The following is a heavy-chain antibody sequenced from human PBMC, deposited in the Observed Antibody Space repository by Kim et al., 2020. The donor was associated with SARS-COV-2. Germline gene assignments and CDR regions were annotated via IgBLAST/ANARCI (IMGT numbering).Heavy chain of an antibody. J-gene: IGHJ3*02. V-gene: IGHV3-9*01. CDR1: GFTFDDYA. Sequence: GGSLRLSCAASGFTFDDYAMHWVRQAPGKGLEWVSGISWNSGSIGSADSVKGRSTTSRDTAKNSPYLQMNSLRAEDTALYYCAKFSGDYVWDAFDIWCQG. CDR2: ISWNSGSI. D-gene: IGHD4-17*01. CDR3: AKFSGDYVWDAFDI.